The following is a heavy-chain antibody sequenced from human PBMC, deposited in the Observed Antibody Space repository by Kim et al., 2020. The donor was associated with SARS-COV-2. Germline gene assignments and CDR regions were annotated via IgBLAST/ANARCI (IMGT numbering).Heavy chain of an antibody. Sequence: SETLSLTCTVSGGSISSYYWSWIRQPPGKGLEWIGYIYYSGSTNYNPSLKSRVTISVDTSKNQFSLKLSSVTAADTAVYYCARMVRGGDNWFDPWGQGTLVTVSS. CDR2: IYYSGST. D-gene: IGHD3-10*01. J-gene: IGHJ5*02. V-gene: IGHV4-59*01. CDR3: ARMVRGGDNWFDP. CDR1: GGSISSYY.